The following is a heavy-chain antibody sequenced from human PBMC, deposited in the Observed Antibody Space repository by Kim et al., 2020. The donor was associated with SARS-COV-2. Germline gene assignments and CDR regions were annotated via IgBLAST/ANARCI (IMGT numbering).Heavy chain of an antibody. CDR2: ITWNSGYT. V-gene: IGHV3-9*01. CDR1: GFPFDEYG. J-gene: IGHJ4*02. D-gene: IGHD2-15*01. Sequence: GGSLRLSCVASGFPFDEYGMFWVRQAPGKGLEWVSGITWNSGYTVYADSVKGRFTISRDNAENSLHLQMNTLKLEDTAMYYCVKGLGYGVREGLDFWGRGTLVTVSS. CDR3: VKGLGYGVREGLDF.